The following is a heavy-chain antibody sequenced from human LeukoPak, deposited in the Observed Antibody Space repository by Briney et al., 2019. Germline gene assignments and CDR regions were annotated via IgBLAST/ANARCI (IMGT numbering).Heavy chain of an antibody. CDR1: GGSITTYY. CDR2: IYYSGST. CDR3: ARAREYYYDSSGYYTSAGSDAFDI. D-gene: IGHD3-22*01. V-gene: IGHV4-59*01. Sequence: SETLSLTCIVSGGSITTYYWSWIRQPPGKGLEWIGYIYYSGSTNYNPSLKSRVTISVDTSKNQFSLKLSSVTAADTAVYYCARAREYYYDSSGYYTSAGSDAFDIWGQGTMVTVSS. J-gene: IGHJ3*02.